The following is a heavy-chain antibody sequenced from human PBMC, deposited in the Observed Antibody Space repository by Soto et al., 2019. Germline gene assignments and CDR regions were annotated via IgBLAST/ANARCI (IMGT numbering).Heavy chain of an antibody. CDR3: AKSGYCSSTSCYGYYYYGLDV. V-gene: IGHV3-23*01. D-gene: IGHD2-2*01. CDR1: GLTFSSYA. CDR2: ISGYGDST. Sequence: GGSLRLSCAASGLTFSSYAMSWVRQAPGKGLEWVSAISGYGDSTYYADSVKGRFTISRDNSKNTLYLQMNSLRAEDTAVYYCAKSGYCSSTSCYGYYYYGLDVWGQGPRSPSP. J-gene: IGHJ6*02.